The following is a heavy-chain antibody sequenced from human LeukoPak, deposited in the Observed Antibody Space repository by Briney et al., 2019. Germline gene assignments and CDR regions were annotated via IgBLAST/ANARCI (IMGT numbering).Heavy chain of an antibody. CDR3: AREGDYDILTGYYFIDS. CDR2: IYHSGNT. Sequence: SETLSLTCAVSGGSISSGNWWSWVRQPPGKGLEWIGEIYHSGNTNYNPSLKSRVTISVDWSKNHFSLKLSSVTAADTAVYYCAREGDYDILTGYYFIDSWGQGTLVAVSS. D-gene: IGHD3-9*01. CDR1: GGSISSGNW. J-gene: IGHJ4*02. V-gene: IGHV4-4*02.